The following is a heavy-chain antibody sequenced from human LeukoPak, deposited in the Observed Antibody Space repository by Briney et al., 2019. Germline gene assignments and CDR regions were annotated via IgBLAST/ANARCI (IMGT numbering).Heavy chain of an antibody. J-gene: IGHJ4*02. CDR3: ARSSYGYDIDH. D-gene: IGHD5-18*01. CDR2: IIPIFGTA. V-gene: IGHV1-69*01. Sequence: QAPGQGXEWMGGIIPIFGTANYAQKFQDRVTITADESTSTAYMELSSLRSEDTAVYYCARSSYGYDIDHWGQGTLVTVSS.